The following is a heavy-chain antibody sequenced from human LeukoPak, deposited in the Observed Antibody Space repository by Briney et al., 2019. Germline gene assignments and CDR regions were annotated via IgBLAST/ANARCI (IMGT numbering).Heavy chain of an antibody. CDR2: IIPIFGTA. V-gene: IGHV1-69*13. CDR1: GGTFSSYA. Sequence: ASVKVSCKASGGTFSSYAISWVRQAPGQGLEWMGGIIPIFGTANYAQKFQGRVTIPADESTSTAYMELSSLRSEDTAVYYCASYRGYSSSYFDYWGQGTLVTVSS. CDR3: ASYRGYSSSYFDY. D-gene: IGHD6-13*01. J-gene: IGHJ4*02.